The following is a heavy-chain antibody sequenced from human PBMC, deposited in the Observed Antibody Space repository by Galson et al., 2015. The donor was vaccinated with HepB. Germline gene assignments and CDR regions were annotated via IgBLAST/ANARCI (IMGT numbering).Heavy chain of an antibody. V-gene: IGHV3-15*01. Sequence: SLRLSCAASGLTFSTAWMSWLRQAPGKGLEWVGRIKSKIDGETTEYAAPVKGRFTISRDDSKDALYLQMNSLKTEDTAVYYCTTVGAVLRYSDSPEIKGLFYWGQGALVTGSS. CDR2: IKSKIDGETT. D-gene: IGHD3-9*01. CDR1: GLTFSTAW. J-gene: IGHJ4*02. CDR3: TTVGAVLRYSDSPEIKGLFY.